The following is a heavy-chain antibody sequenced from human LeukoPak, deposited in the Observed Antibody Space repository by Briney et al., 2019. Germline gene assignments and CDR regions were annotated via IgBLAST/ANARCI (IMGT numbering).Heavy chain of an antibody. J-gene: IGHJ4*02. Sequence: ASVKVSCKASGGTFSSYAISWVRQAPGRGLEWMGGIIPIFGTANYAQKFQGRVTITADESTSTAYMELSSLTYEDTAVYYCAREGKYYYDRSAYSPWWYFDSWGQGTLVAVSS. CDR2: IIPIFGTA. CDR1: GGTFSSYA. D-gene: IGHD3-22*01. CDR3: AREGKYYYDRSAYSPWWYFDS. V-gene: IGHV1-69*13.